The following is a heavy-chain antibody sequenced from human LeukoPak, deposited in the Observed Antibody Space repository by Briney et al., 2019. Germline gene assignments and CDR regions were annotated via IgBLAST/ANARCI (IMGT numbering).Heavy chain of an antibody. J-gene: IGHJ4*02. D-gene: IGHD3-22*01. CDR3: ARARGPSLGSAYDY. Sequence: PSETLSLTCPVSGRSISSGGYSWTWIRQHSGKGLEWIGYIYYTGSTYYNPSLKSRVTISVDTSKNQFSLKLSSVTAADTAVYYCARARGPSLGSAYDYWGQGTLVTVSS. V-gene: IGHV4-31*03. CDR2: IYYTGST. CDR1: GRSISSGGYS.